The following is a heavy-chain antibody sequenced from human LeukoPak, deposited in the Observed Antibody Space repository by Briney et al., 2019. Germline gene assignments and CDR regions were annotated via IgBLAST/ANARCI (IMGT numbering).Heavy chain of an antibody. D-gene: IGHD3-10*01. V-gene: IGHV1-2*02. Sequence: ASVKVSCKASGYTFTGYYMHWVRQAPGQGLEWMGWINPNSGGTNYAQKFQGRVAMTRNTSISTAYMELSSLRSEDTAVYYCARVFGNLGSWGQGTLVTVSS. J-gene: IGHJ4*02. CDR2: INPNSGGT. CDR1: GYTFTGYY. CDR3: ARVFGNLGS.